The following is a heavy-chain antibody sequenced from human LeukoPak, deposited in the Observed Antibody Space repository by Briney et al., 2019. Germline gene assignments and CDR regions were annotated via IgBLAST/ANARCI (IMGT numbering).Heavy chain of an antibody. CDR1: GGSFSGYY. CDR3: ASSNNWKHDY. V-gene: IGHV4-34*01. J-gene: IGHJ4*02. CDR2: INHSGST. D-gene: IGHD1-20*01. Sequence: SETLSLTCAVYGGSFSGYYWSWIRQPPGKGLEWIGEINHSGSTNYNPSLKSRVTISVDTSKNQFSLKLSSVTAADTAVYYCASSNNWKHDYWGQGTLVTVSS.